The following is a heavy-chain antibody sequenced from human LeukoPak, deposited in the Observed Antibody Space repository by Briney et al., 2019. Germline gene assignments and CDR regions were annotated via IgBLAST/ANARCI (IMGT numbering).Heavy chain of an antibody. V-gene: IGHV1-2*02. J-gene: IGHJ4*02. CDR1: GYTFTAYY. CDR2: INPSSGGT. CDR3: ARDRGSPWYFDY. Sequence: GASVKVSCKASGYTFTAYYMHWVRQAPGQGLEWMGWINPSSGGTNSAPNFQGRVTMTRDTSISTAYMELSDLRSDDTAVCYCARDRGSPWYFDYWGQGTLVTVSS. D-gene: IGHD3-10*01.